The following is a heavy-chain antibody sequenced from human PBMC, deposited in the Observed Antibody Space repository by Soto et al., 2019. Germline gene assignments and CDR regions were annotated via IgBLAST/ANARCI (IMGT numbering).Heavy chain of an antibody. J-gene: IGHJ4*02. CDR2: FHYGGRT. CDR3: VSDRAFSYAYDV. CDR1: DVSFVITGCY. Sequence: SETMSLTCPVADVSFVITGCYWSGIRQAPGKGLEWIGYFHYGGRTNYNPSLKSRVNISVDTAKNQFSLQLTSVTAADTAVYFCVSDRAFSYAYDVWGQGSLVTVSS. D-gene: IGHD5-18*01. V-gene: IGHV4-61*08.